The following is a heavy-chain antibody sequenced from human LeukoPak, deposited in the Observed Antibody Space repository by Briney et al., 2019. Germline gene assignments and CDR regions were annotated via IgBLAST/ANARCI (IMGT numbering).Heavy chain of an antibody. Sequence: GGSLRLSCAASGFTFSSYGMHWVRQAPGKGLEGVAFIRYDGSNKYYADSVKGRFTISRDNSKTTLYLQMNSLRADDTAVYYCTKGPVDDGILWEDAFAIWGQGTMVTVSS. J-gene: IGHJ3*02. V-gene: IGHV3-30*02. CDR1: GFTFSSYG. D-gene: IGHD2-21*01. CDR3: TKGPVDDGILWEDAFAI. CDR2: IRYDGSNK.